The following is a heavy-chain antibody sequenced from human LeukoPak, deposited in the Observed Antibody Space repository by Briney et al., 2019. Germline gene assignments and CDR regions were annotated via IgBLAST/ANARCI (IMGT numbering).Heavy chain of an antibody. CDR3: ARLYCTNGVCWGYFDY. D-gene: IGHD2-8*01. CDR1: GFTFSSYW. V-gene: IGHV3-7*01. Sequence: GGSLRLSCAASGFTFSSYWMSWVRQAPGKGLEWVANIKQDGSEKYYVDSVKGRFTISRDNAKNSLYLQMNSLRAEDTAVYYCARLYCTNGVCWGYFDYWGQGTLVTVSS. CDR2: IKQDGSEK. J-gene: IGHJ4*02.